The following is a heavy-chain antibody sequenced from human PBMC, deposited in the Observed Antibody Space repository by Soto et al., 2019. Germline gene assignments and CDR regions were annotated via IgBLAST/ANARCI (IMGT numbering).Heavy chain of an antibody. D-gene: IGHD5-12*01. CDR1: GGTFSSYT. J-gene: IGHJ2*01. CDR2: IIPIFGTA. Sequence: QVQLVQSGAEVKKPGSSVTVSCKASGGTFSSYTISWVRQAPGQGLEWMGGIIPIFGTANYAQKFQGRVTINEDESTSTAYMELSSLRSEDTAVYYCASGNHRWLKLWYFDLWGRGTLVTVSS. CDR3: ASGNHRWLKLWYFDL. V-gene: IGHV1-69*12.